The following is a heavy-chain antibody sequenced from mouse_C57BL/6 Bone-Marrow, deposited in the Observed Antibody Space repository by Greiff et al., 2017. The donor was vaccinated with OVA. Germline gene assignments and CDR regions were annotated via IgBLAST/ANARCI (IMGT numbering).Heavy chain of an antibody. CDR1: GFSFNTYA. V-gene: IGHV10-1*01. D-gene: IGHD1-1*01. Sequence: EVKLMESGGGLVQPKGSLKLSCAASGFSFNTYAMNWVRQAPGKGLEWVARIRSKSNNYATYYADSVKDRFTISRDDSESMLYLQMNNLKTEDTAMYYCVRVARWYFDVWGTGTTVTVSS. J-gene: IGHJ1*03. CDR3: VRVARWYFDV. CDR2: IRSKSNNYAT.